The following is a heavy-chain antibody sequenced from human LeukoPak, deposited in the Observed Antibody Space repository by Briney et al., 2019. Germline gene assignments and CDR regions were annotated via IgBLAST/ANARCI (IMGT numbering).Heavy chain of an antibody. J-gene: IGHJ4*02. CDR3: ARVSGQGMNEYYHL. Sequence: PGGSLRLSCAASGFTFSGAWMHWVRQAPGKGLMWASRINDDGSSTRHADSVKGRFTISRDNAKNTLYLQMNSLRAEDTAVYHCARVSGQGMNEYYHLWGQGTLVTVSS. V-gene: IGHV3-74*01. D-gene: IGHD2-2*01. CDR1: GFTFSGAW. CDR2: INDDGSST.